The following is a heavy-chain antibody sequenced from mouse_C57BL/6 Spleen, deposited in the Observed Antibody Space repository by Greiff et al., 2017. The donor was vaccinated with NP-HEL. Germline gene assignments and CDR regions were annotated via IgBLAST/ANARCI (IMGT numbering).Heavy chain of an antibody. CDR3: ARGHYYGSSYYAMDY. D-gene: IGHD1-1*01. V-gene: IGHV1-82*01. Sequence: QVQLQQSGPELVKPGASVKISCKASGYAFSSSWMNWVKQRPGKGLEWIGRIYPGDGDTNYNGKFKGKATLTADKSSSTADMQLSSLTSEDSAVYFCARGHYYGSSYYAMDYWGQGTSVTVSS. CDR1: GYAFSSSW. CDR2: IYPGDGDT. J-gene: IGHJ4*01.